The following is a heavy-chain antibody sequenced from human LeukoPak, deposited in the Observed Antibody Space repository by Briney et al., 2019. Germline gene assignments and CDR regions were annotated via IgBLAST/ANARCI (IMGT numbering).Heavy chain of an antibody. Sequence: SETLSLTCTVSGGSISSYYWSWIRQPPGKGLEWIGYIYYSGSTNYNPSLKSRVTISVDTSKNQFSLKLSSVTAADTAVYYCGRASRDGYTDYWGQGTLVTVSS. CDR3: GRASRDGYTDY. V-gene: IGHV4-59*08. D-gene: IGHD5-24*01. J-gene: IGHJ4*02. CDR1: GGSISSYY. CDR2: IYYSGST.